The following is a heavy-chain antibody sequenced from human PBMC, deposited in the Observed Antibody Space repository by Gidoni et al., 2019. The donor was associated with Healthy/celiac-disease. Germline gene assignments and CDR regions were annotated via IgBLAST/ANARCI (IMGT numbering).Heavy chain of an antibody. CDR3: AHNRFTMTRPFDY. V-gene: IGHV2-5*01. J-gene: IGHJ4*02. D-gene: IGHD3-22*01. CDR2: IYWNDCK. CDR1: GLSLSTSGVG. Sequence: QITLKEAGPTLVKPTKTRTQTCHFPGLSLSTSGVGVGWIRQPPGKALEWLALIYWNDCKRYSPSLKSSLTITTDTSKHQVVLTMTTMDPVDTATYYCAHNRFTMTRPFDYWGQGTLVTVSS.